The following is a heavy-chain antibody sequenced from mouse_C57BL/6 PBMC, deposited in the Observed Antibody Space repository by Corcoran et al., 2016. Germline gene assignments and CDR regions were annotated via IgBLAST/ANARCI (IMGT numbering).Heavy chain of an antibody. D-gene: IGHD2-2*01. V-gene: IGHV1-80*01. CDR1: GYAFSSYW. Sequence: QVQLQQSGAELVKPGASVKISCKASGYAFSSYWMNWVKQRPGKGLEWIGQIYPGDGDTNYNGKFKGKATLTADKSSSTAYMQLSSLTSEDSAVYFCARPITMVTTNYAMDYWGQGTSVTVSS. J-gene: IGHJ4*01. CDR2: IYPGDGDT. CDR3: ARPITMVTTNYAMDY.